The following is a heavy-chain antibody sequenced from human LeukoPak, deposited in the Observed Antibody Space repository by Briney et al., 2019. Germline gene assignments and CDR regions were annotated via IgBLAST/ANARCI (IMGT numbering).Heavy chain of an antibody. V-gene: IGHV3-21*04. CDR2: ISSSSSYI. D-gene: IGHD3-22*01. Sequence: GGSLRLSCAASGFTFSSYSMNWVRQAPGKGLEWVSSISSSSSYIYYADSVKGRFTISRDNAKNSLYLQMNSLRAEDTAVYYCAKAAGGGYYEAFDIWGQGTMVTVSS. CDR3: AKAAGGGYYEAFDI. J-gene: IGHJ3*02. CDR1: GFTFSSYS.